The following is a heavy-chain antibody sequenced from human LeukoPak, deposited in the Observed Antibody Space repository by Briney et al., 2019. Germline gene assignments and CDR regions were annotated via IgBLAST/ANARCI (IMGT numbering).Heavy chain of an antibody. Sequence: PSETLSLTCAVYGGSFSGYYWSWIRQPPGKGLEWIGYIFYSGNTYYSPSLKSRVIISIDTSKNQFSLKLSSVTAADTAVYYCARGGCSGGSCSYFDYWGQGTLVTVSS. CDR2: IFYSGNT. V-gene: IGHV4-34*01. CDR1: GGSFSGYY. CDR3: ARGGCSGGSCSYFDY. D-gene: IGHD2-15*01. J-gene: IGHJ4*02.